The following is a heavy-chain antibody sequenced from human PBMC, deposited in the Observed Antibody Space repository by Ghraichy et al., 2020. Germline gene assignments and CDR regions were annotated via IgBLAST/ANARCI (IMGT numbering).Heavy chain of an antibody. CDR3: ARSAGQQDPGGYYYGMDV. D-gene: IGHD6-13*01. CDR2: ISSSSSYI. Sequence: GGSLRLSCAASGFTFSSYSMNWVRQAPGKGLEWVSSISSSSSYIYYADSVKGRFTISRDNAKNSLYLQMNSLRAEDTAVYYCARSAGQQDPGGYYYGMDVWGQGTTVTVSS. CDR1: GFTFSSYS. V-gene: IGHV3-21*01. J-gene: IGHJ6*02.